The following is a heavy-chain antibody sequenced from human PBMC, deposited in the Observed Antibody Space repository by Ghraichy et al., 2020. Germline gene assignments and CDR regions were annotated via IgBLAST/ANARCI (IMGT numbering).Heavy chain of an antibody. J-gene: IGHJ4*02. CDR1: GFPFNAYA. CDR2: TSYDEKNN. CDR3: ATDSESRRAYEDSTGYPAY. V-gene: IGHV3-30*03. D-gene: IGHD3-22*01. Sequence: GGSLRLSCAVSGFPFNAYAMHWVRQAPGKGLEWVSVTSYDEKNNYYADSVKGRFATSKDRSENTLYLQMNSLRPEDTAIYYCATDSESRRAYEDSTGYPAYWGEGILV.